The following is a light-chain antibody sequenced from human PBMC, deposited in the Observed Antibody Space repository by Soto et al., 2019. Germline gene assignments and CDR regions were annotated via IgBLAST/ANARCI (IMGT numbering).Light chain of an antibody. CDR3: QQHNKWPLT. Sequence: EIVMTQSAATLSGSSGERATLSWGASQSVSSNLAWYQQKPGQAPSLLIYGASTRATGTPARFSGSGSGTEFNLTISSLQSEDFTVYYCQQHNKWPLTFGQGTKVDIK. CDR2: GAS. J-gene: IGKJ1*01. CDR1: QSVSSN. V-gene: IGKV3-15*01.